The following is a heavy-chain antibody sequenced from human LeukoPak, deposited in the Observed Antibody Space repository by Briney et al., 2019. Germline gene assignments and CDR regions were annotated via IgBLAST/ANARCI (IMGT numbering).Heavy chain of an antibody. Sequence: VKLSCKASGGTFSSYSISWVRQAPGPGLECMGGIIPIFGTANYAQKFQGRVTITTDESTSTAYMELSSLRSEDTAVYYWASRDSSGFHFDYWGQGTLVTVSS. J-gene: IGHJ4*02. CDR1: GGTFSSYS. CDR3: ASRDSSGFHFDY. V-gene: IGHV1-69*05. D-gene: IGHD3-22*01. CDR2: IIPIFGTA.